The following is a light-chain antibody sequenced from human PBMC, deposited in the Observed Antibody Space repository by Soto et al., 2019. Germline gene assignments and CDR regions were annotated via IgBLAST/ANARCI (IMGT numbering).Light chain of an antibody. V-gene: IGLV1-47*01. J-gene: IGLJ2*01. CDR2: RDD. CDR1: SSNIGSNS. CDR3: AAWDDSLSGLV. Sequence: QSVLTQSPSASGTPGQRVTISCSGSSSNIGSNSVTWYKQLPGAAPKLLMYRDDQRPSGLPDRFSGSRSGTSASLAISGLRSEDEADYYCAAWDDSLSGLVFGGGTKLTVL.